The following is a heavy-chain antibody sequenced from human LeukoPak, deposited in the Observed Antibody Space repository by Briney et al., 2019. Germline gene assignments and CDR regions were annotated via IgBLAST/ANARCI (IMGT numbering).Heavy chain of an antibody. D-gene: IGHD2-2*01. CDR2: IRSKANSCAT. Sequence: GGSLRLSCAASGFTFSGSAMHWVRQASGKGLEWVGRIRSKANSCATAYAASVKGRFTIHRDVSKNTAYLQMNRLKTEDTAVYYCTRSIPAAKGEDFDYWGQGTLVTVSS. CDR3: TRSIPAAKGEDFDY. CDR1: GFTFSGSA. V-gene: IGHV3-73*01. J-gene: IGHJ4*02.